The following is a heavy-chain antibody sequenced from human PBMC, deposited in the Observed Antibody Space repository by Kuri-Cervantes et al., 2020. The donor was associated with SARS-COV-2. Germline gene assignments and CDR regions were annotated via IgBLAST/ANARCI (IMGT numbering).Heavy chain of an antibody. CDR2: INHRGST. D-gene: IGHD6-6*01. CDR1: GESFSGYY. CDR3: ATRIAARPVGLEGYDWYFDL. J-gene: IGHJ2*01. Sequence: SETLSLTCAFYGESFSGYYWNWIRQPPGKGLEWIGEINHRGSTNYNPSLKSRATISVDTSNKQFSLILTSVTAADTAVYYCATRIAARPVGLEGYDWYFDLWGRGTLVTVSS. V-gene: IGHV4-34*01.